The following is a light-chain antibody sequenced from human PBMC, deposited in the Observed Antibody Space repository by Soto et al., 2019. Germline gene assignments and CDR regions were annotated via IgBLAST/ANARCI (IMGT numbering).Light chain of an antibody. CDR1: SSDVGGYNF. J-gene: IGLJ1*01. Sequence: QSALTQPRSVSGSPGQSVTISGTGTSSDVGGYNFVSWYQQHPGKAPKLMIYDVSKRPSGVPDRFSGSKSGNTASLTISGLQAEEEADYYCCSYAGRQFGFGNGTKLTVL. V-gene: IGLV2-11*01. CDR3: CSYAGRQFG. CDR2: DVS.